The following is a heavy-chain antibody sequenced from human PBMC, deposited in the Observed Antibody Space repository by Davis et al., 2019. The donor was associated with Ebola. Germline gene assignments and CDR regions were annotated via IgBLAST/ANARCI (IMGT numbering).Heavy chain of an antibody. CDR3: ARDPPQSGGYV. V-gene: IGHV3-23*01. CDR2: ITSSGGTT. D-gene: IGHD5-12*01. J-gene: IGHJ4*02. CDR1: GFTFSSYA. Sequence: GGSLRLSCAASGFTFSSYAMTWVRQAPGKGLEWVSAITSSGGTTYYADSVKGRFTISRDNSKNTLYLQMNSLRPDDTAVYYCARDPPQSGGYVWGQGTLVTVSS.